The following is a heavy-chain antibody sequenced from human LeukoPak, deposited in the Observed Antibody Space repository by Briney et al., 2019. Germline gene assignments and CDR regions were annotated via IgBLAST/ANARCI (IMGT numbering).Heavy chain of an antibody. CDR2: INHSGST. D-gene: IGHD3-10*01. J-gene: IGHJ4*02. CDR1: GGSFSGYY. CDR3: ARGDYGSSFDY. V-gene: IGHV4-34*01. Sequence: PSETLSLTCADYGGSFSGYYWSWIRQPPGKGLEWIGEINHSGSTNYNPSLKSRVTISVDTSKNQFSLKLSSVTAADTAVYYCARGDYGSSFDYWGQGTLVTVSS.